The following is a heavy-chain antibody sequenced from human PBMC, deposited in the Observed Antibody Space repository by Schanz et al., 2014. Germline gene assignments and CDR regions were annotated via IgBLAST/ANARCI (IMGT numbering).Heavy chain of an antibody. CDR3: ARGGSGSHYRLDY. V-gene: IGHV3-21*03. J-gene: IGHJ4*02. Sequence: EVKMVESGGGLVKPGGSLRLSCAASGFNFSSYSLNWVRQAPGKGLEWVSYVSRSTPDIYYADSVKGRFTMSRDNAKNSVFLQMNSLRAEDTGLYFCARGGSGSHYRLDYWGQGTLVTVSS. D-gene: IGHD1-26*01. CDR1: GFNFSSYS. CDR2: VSRSTPDI.